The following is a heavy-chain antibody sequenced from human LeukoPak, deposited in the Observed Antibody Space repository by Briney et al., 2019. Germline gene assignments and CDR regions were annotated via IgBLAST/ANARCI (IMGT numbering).Heavy chain of an antibody. V-gene: IGHV1-18*04. CDR2: ISAYNGNT. CDR3: ARDVSRYCSSTSCPVDY. J-gene: IGHJ4*02. CDR1: GYTFTSYG. D-gene: IGHD2-2*01. Sequence: GASVKVSCKASGYTFTSYGISWVRQAPGQGLEWMGWISAYNGNTNYAQKLQGRVTMTTDTSTSTAYMELRSLRSDDTAVYYCARDVSRYCSSTSCPVDYWGQGTLVTVPS.